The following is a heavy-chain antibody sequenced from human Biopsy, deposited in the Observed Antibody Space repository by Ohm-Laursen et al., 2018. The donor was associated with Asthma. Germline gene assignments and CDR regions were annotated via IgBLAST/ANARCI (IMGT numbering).Heavy chain of an antibody. D-gene: IGHD4-17*01. CDR3: ASDFPKDYVRYNFQY. V-gene: IGHV1-24*01. CDR1: GPSVTDLS. J-gene: IGHJ4*02. CDR2: LDHVEGGT. Sequence: ASVSASCQISGPSVTDLSMHWVRQAPGQGLEWLGGLDHVEGGTVNAWRFQGRVTMTEDTSTDTAYMELSSLSSDDTAVYYCASDFPKDYVRYNFQYWGQGTLVTVSS.